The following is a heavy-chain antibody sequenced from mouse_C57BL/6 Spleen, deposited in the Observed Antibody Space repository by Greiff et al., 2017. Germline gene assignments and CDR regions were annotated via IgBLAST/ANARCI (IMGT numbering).Heavy chain of an antibody. CDR2: ISSGSSTI. J-gene: IGHJ4*01. Sequence: EVNVVESGGGLVKPGGSLKLSCAASGFTFSDYGMHWVRQAPEKGLEWVAYISSGSSTIYYADTVKGRFTISRDNAKNTLFLQMTSLRSEDTAMYYCARIYGSSLYYAMDYWGQGTSVTVSS. D-gene: IGHD1-1*01. V-gene: IGHV5-17*01. CDR3: ARIYGSSLYYAMDY. CDR1: GFTFSDYG.